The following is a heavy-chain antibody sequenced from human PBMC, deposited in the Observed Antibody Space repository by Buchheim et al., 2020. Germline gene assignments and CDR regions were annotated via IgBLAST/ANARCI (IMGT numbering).Heavy chain of an antibody. CDR2: INSDGSST. D-gene: IGHD5-18*01. Sequence: EVQLVESGGGLVQPGGSLRLSCAASGFTFSSYWMHWVRQAPGKGLVWVSRINSDGSSTSYADSVKGRFTISRDNAKNTLYLQMNSLRAEDTAVYYCAREFGYSYGSYYYYYGMDVWGQGTT. CDR3: AREFGYSYGSYYYYYGMDV. V-gene: IGHV3-74*01. CDR1: GFTFSSYW. J-gene: IGHJ6*02.